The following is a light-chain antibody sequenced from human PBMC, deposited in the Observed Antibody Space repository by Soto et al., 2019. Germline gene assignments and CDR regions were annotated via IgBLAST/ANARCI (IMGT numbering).Light chain of an antibody. CDR3: SSYTSSSTLYV. Sequence: QSALTQPPSMSGSPRQSITISSTGASSDVGGYTYVSWYQQHPGKAPKLIIYEVNNRPSGVSHRFSGSKSGNTASLTISGLQAEDEADYYCSSYTSSSTLYVFGTGTKVTVL. CDR2: EVN. V-gene: IGLV2-14*01. J-gene: IGLJ1*01. CDR1: SSDVGGYTY.